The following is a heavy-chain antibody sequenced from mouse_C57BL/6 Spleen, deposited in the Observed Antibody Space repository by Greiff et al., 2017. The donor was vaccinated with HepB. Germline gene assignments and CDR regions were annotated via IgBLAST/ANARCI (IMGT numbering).Heavy chain of an antibody. Sequence: QVQLKQPGAELVRPGTSVKLSCKASGYTFTSYWMHWVKQRPGQGLEWIGVIDPSDSYTNYNQKFKGKATLTVDTSSSTAYMQLSSLTSEDSAVYYCATGDGYYDYWGQGTTLTVSS. CDR1: GYTFTSYW. CDR2: IDPSDSYT. CDR3: ATGDGYYDY. D-gene: IGHD2-3*01. V-gene: IGHV1-59*01. J-gene: IGHJ2*01.